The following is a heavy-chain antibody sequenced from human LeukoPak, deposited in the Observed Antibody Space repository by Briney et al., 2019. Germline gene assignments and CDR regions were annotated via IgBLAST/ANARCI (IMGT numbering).Heavy chain of an antibody. Sequence: ASVTVSCKASGYTFTGYYMHWVRQAPGQGLEWMGWINPNSGGTNYAQKFQGRVTMTRDTSISTAYMELSRLRSDDTAVYYCARVYDSSGYYAPFDYWGQGTLVTVSS. D-gene: IGHD3-22*01. CDR3: ARVYDSSGYYAPFDY. V-gene: IGHV1-2*02. CDR2: INPNSGGT. CDR1: GYTFTGYY. J-gene: IGHJ4*02.